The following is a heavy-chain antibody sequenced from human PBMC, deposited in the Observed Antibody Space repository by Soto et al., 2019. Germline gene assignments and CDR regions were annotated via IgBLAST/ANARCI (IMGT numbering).Heavy chain of an antibody. V-gene: IGHV4-4*07. CDR3: ARSSHKESWFDP. CDR2: KFPTGSS. CDR1: GISFNSYY. Sequence: QVQLHESGPQVVKTSETLSLTCSVSGISFNSYYWAWIRQPVGKGLEWIGHKFPTGSSTYSPSLESRVTMSIDTSRNQFSLKLNSVTAADTAVYYCARSSHKESWFDPWGQGTLVTVSS. D-gene: IGHD6-13*01. J-gene: IGHJ5*02.